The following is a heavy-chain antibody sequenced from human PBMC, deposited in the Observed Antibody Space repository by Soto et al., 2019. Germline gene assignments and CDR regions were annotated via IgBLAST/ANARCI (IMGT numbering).Heavy chain of an antibody. V-gene: IGHV1-8*01. J-gene: IGHJ5*02. Sequence: QVQLVQSGAEVKKPGASVKVSCKASGYTFTSYDINWVRQATGQRLEWMGWMNPNSGNTGYAQKFQGRVTMTSHASISTAYMELSSLRSEDSAVYYCARGNDGRFLEWLSIFNWFDPWGQGTLVTVSS. D-gene: IGHD3-3*01. CDR1: GYTFTSYD. CDR3: ARGNDGRFLEWLSIFNWFDP. CDR2: MNPNSGNT.